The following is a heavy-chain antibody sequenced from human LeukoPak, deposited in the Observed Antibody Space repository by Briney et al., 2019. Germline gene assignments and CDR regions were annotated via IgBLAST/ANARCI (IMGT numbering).Heavy chain of an antibody. CDR1: GFTFCSYA. CDR2: ISGSGGST. D-gene: IGHD4-17*01. Sequence: GGSLRLSCAASGFTFCSYAMSWVREAPGKGMEWVSAISGSGGSTYYADSVKGRSTISRDNAKNSLYLLMNSLRAEETAVYYCASDAAATTVTTVTFDYWGQGTLVTVSS. CDR3: ASDAAATTVTTVTFDY. V-gene: IGHV3-23*01. J-gene: IGHJ4*02.